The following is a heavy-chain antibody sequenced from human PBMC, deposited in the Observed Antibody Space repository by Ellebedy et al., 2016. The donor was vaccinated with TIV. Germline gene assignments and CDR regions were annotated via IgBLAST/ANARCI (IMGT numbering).Heavy chain of an antibody. D-gene: IGHD1-1*01. CDR3: ARRQLYMSDY. CDR2: MNPNSGNT. CDR1: GYIFTNYD. J-gene: IGHJ4*02. Sequence: AASVKVSCKASGYIFTNYDINWVRQATGQGLEWMGWMNPNSGNTGYAQKFQGRVTITRNTSISTAYMELTSLRSEDTAVYFCARRQLYMSDYWGQGTLVTVSS. V-gene: IGHV1-8*01.